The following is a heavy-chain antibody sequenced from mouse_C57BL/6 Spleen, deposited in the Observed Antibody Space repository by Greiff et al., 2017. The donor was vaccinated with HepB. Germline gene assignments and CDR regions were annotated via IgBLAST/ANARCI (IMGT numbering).Heavy chain of an antibody. CDR2: ISDGGSYT. V-gene: IGHV5-4*03. CDR3: ARGGYLDY. CDR1: GFTFSSYA. J-gene: IGHJ2*01. Sequence: EVKLMGSGGGLVKPGGSLKLSCAASGFTFSSYAMSWVRQTPEKRLEWVATISDGGSYTYYPDNVKGRFTISRDNAKNNLYLQMSHLKSEDTAMYYCARGGYLDYWGQGTTLTVSS.